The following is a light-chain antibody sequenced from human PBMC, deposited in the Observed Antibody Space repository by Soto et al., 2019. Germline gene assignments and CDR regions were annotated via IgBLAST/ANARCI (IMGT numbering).Light chain of an antibody. CDR1: QSVGYN. CDR2: GAF. Sequence: EIVMTQSPATLSVSPGETATLSCRASQSVGYNLAWYQQKPGQGPRLLIYGAFTRATGIPARFSGSGSGTEFTLTISSLQSEDFAVYYCQQYKNWPPLTFGGGTKVEIK. CDR3: QQYKNWPPLT. V-gene: IGKV3-15*01. J-gene: IGKJ4*01.